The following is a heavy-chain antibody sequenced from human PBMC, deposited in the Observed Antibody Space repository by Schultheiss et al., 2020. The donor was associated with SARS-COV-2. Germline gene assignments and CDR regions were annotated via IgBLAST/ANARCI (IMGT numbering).Heavy chain of an antibody. CDR3: ARSMTGITHFDY. CDR2: IYYSGST. D-gene: IGHD1/OR15-1a*01. Sequence: SETLSLTCAVSGGSISSSNWWSWVRQPPGKGLEWIGYIYYSGSTYYNPSLKSRVTISLDTSKNQFSLKLSSVTAADTAVYYCARSMTGITHFDYWGPGTLVTVSS. J-gene: IGHJ4*02. CDR1: GGSISSSNW. V-gene: IGHV4-4*02.